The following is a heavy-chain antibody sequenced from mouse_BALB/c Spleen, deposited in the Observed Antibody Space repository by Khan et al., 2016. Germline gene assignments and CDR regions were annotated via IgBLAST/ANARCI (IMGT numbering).Heavy chain of an antibody. D-gene: IGHD1-1*01. J-gene: IGHJ2*01. CDR3: ASDYGSSYDYFDY. CDR1: GYTFTSYW. V-gene: IGHV1-87*01. Sequence: QVQLKESGAELARPGASVKLSCKASGYTFTSYWMQWVKQRPGQGLEWIGAIYPGDGDTRYTQKFKGKATLTADKSSSTAYMQLSSLASEDSAVYYCASDYGSSYDYFDYWGQGTTLTVSS. CDR2: IYPGDGDT.